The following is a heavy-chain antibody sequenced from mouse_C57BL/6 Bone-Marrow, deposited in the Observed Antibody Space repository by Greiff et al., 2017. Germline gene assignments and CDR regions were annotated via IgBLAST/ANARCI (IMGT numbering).Heavy chain of an antibody. CDR1: GYAFTNYL. CDR3: ARREAQGIAY. V-gene: IGHV1-54*01. D-gene: IGHD3-2*02. J-gene: IGHJ3*01. Sequence: VQVVESGAELVRPGTSVKVSCKASGYAFTNYLIEWVKQRPGQGLEWIGVINPGSGGTNYNEKFKGEATLTADKSSSTAYMQLSSLTSEDSAVYFCARREAQGIAYWGQGTLVTVSA. CDR2: INPGSGGT.